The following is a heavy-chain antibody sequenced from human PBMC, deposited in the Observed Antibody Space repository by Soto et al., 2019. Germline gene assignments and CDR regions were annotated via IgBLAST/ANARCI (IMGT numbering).Heavy chain of an antibody. V-gene: IGHV3-23*01. CDR3: ARDRLLTRIFGVVSGAFDY. D-gene: IGHD3-3*01. J-gene: IGHJ4*02. CDR2: ISSSGGTT. CDR1: GFNFNNYA. Sequence: GVSLRLSCATSGFNFNNYAMSWVRQAPGERLEWVSFISSSGGTTYYADSVKGRFTISRDNSKNTLYLQMNSLRAEDTAVYYCARDRLLTRIFGVVSGAFDYWGQGTLVTVSS.